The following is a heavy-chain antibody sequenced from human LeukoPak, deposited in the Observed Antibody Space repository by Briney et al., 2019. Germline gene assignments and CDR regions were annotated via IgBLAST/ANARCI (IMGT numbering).Heavy chain of an antibody. J-gene: IGHJ4*02. V-gene: IGHV3-53*01. Sequence: GGSLRLSCAASGFTVSSNYMSWVRQAPGKGLEWVSVIYSGGSTYYAKSVKGRFTISRDNSKNTLYLQMNSPRAEDTAVYYCAKNTFYYGSGRYFAFEYWGQGTLVTVSS. CDR2: IYSGGST. CDR3: AKNTFYYGSGRYFAFEY. D-gene: IGHD3-10*01. CDR1: GFTVSSNY.